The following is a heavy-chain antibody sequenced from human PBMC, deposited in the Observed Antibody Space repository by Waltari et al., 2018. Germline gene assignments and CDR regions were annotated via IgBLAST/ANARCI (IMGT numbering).Heavy chain of an antibody. CDR2: MHPNRGNT. D-gene: IGHD4-17*01. V-gene: IGHV1-8*01. Sequence: QVQLVQSGAEVKKPGASVKVSCKASGYTFTSDDINWVRQATGQGLEWTGWMHPNRGNTGYAQHFQGRVTMTRNTSISTAYMELSSLRSEDTAVYYCATEFPRPVTTHYWGQGTLVTVSS. CDR3: ATEFPRPVTTHY. CDR1: GYTFTSDD. J-gene: IGHJ4*02.